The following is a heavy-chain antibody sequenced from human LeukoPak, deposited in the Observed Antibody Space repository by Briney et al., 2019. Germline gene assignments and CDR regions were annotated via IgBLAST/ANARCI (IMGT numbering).Heavy chain of an antibody. J-gene: IGHJ4*02. D-gene: IGHD6-19*01. CDR2: INHSGST. CDR1: GGSFSGYY. Sequence: SETLSLTCAVYGGSFSGYYWSWIRQPPGKGLEWIGEINHSGSTNYNPSLKSRVTISVDTSKNQFSLKLSSETAADTAVYYCARVTPFIAVAGFDYWGQGTLVTVSS. V-gene: IGHV4-34*01. CDR3: ARVTPFIAVAGFDY.